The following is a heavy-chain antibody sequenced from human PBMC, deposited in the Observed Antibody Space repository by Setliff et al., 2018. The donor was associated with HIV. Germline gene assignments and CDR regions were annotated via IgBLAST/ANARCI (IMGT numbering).Heavy chain of an antibody. D-gene: IGHD5-12*01. CDR2: IRHNGNTA. CDR3: ARGRRPVDVVSTIIRYYYMGV. CDR1: GFRFETFG. J-gene: IGHJ6*03. Sequence: PGGSLRLSCAAPGFRFETFGMYWVRQAPGKGLEWVAFIRHNGNTAYYGDSVKGRFIMSRDNSENTVSLEMNNLRLEDAGVYYCARGRRPVDVVSTIIRYYYMGVWGKGTTVTVS. V-gene: IGHV3-30*02.